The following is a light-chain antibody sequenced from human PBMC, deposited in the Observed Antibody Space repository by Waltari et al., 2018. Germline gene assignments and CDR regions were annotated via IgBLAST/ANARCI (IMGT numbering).Light chain of an antibody. CDR3: SSYTSSSTPV. CDR2: EVS. CDR1: SSDVGSYNR. Sequence: QSALTQPPSVSGSPGQSVTISCTGTSSDVGSYNRVSWYQQPPRTAPTLMIYEVSNRPAAVPDRLSGAKSGNTAFLTISGLQAEDEADYYCSSYTSSSTPVFGGGTKLTVL. V-gene: IGLV2-18*02. J-gene: IGLJ2*01.